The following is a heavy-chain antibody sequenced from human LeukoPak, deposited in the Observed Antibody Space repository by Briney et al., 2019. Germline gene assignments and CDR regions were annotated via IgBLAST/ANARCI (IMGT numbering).Heavy chain of an antibody. CDR3: ARPSFRSGSYFDY. V-gene: IGHV3-30*03. CDR1: GFTFSSYG. Sequence: GSLRLSCAASGFTFSSYGMHWVRQAPGKGLEWVAVISYDGSNKYYADSVKGRFTISRDNTKTSLYLQMNSLRAEDTAVYYCARPSFRSGSYFDYWGQGTLVTVSS. J-gene: IGHJ4*02. D-gene: IGHD3-3*01. CDR2: ISYDGSNK.